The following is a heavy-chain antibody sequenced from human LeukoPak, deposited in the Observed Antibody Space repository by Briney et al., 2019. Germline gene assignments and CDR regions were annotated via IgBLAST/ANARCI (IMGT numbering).Heavy chain of an antibody. D-gene: IGHD6-19*01. CDR1: GFIFRNYA. CDR3: AKGGAYSSGWPFDY. Sequence: PGGSLRLSCLASGFIFRNYAMHWVRQAPGKGLEWVAVIRYDGSKDGSNKYYADSVKGRFTISRDDSESTLYLQMDSLRAEDTAEYYCAKGGAYSSGWPFDYWGQGTLVTVSS. CDR2: IRYDGSKDGSNK. J-gene: IGHJ4*02. V-gene: IGHV3-30*02.